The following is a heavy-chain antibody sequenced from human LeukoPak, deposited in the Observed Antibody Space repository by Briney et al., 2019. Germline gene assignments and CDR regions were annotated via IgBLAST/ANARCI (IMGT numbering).Heavy chain of an antibody. CDR3: AALGFGDLSASDN. CDR1: GFSFNDAW. Sequence: GGSLRLSCAASGFSFNDAWMDWVRQVPGKGLEWVGRIKSKVYSATADYAAPVMGRFTISRDDSKSTLYLQMNSLKIEDTAVYYCAALGFGDLSASDNWGQGTLVTVSS. V-gene: IGHV3-15*01. J-gene: IGHJ4*02. CDR2: IKSKVYSATA. D-gene: IGHD3-10*01.